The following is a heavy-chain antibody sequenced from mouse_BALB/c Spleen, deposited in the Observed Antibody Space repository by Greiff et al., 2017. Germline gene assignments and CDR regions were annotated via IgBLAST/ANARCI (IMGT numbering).Heavy chain of an antibody. D-gene: IGHD2-4*01. CDR1: GYSITSDYA. CDR3: ARGGVDYDVGVDY. J-gene: IGHJ4*01. Sequence: EVKLLESGPGLVKPSQSLSLTSTVTGYSITSDYAWNWIRQFPGNKLEWMGYISYSGSTSYNPSLKSRISITRDTSKNQFFLQLNSVTTEDTATYYCARGGVDYDVGVDYWGQGTSVTVSS. V-gene: IGHV3-2*02. CDR2: ISYSGST.